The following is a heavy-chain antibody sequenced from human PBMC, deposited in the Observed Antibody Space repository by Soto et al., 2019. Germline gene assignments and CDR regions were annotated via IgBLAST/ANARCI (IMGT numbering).Heavy chain of an antibody. D-gene: IGHD6-13*01. CDR1: GGCISSSNW. CDR3: ARDRGIAAAGLYYYYYGMDV. V-gene: IGHV4-4*02. CDR2: IYHSGST. Sequence: SETLSLTCAVSGGCISSSNWWSWVRQPPGKGLEWIGEIYHSGSTNYNPSLKSRVTISVDKSKNQFSLKLSSVTAADTAVYYCARDRGIAAAGLYYYYYGMDVWGQGSTVTVSS. J-gene: IGHJ6*02.